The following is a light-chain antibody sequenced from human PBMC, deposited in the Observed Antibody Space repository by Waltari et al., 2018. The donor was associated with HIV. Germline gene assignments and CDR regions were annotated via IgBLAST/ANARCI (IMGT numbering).Light chain of an antibody. Sequence: QSVLTQPPSVSGAPGQRVTISCSGSSSSLGTNYDVHWYQQLPRAAPKLLIYGDYKRPSGVPERFSASRSGTSASLAITGLQPEDEADYYCQSYDTIVGGFYVYGTGTKVTV. CDR3: QSYDTIVGGFYV. CDR1: SSSLGTNYD. V-gene: IGLV1-40*01. J-gene: IGLJ1*01. CDR2: GDY.